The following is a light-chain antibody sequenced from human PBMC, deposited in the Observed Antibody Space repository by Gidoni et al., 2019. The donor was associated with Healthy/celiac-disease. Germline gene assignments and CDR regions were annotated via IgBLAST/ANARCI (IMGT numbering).Light chain of an antibody. V-gene: IGLV2-14*01. J-gene: IGLJ2*01. CDR3: SSYTSSSTLV. CDR2: EVS. CDR1: SRDVGGYNY. Sequence: QSALTQHASVSGSPGQSITISCTGTSRDVGGYNYVSWYQQHPGKAPKLMIYEVSNQPSGVSNRFSGSKSGNTASLTISGLQAEDEADYYCSSYTSSSTLVFGGGTKLTVL.